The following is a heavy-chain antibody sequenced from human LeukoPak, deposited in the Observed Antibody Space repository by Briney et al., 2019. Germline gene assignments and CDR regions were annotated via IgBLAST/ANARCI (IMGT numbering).Heavy chain of an antibody. CDR2: ISGSGGST. CDR1: GFTFSSNA. D-gene: IGHD3-22*01. Sequence: SGGSLRLSCAASGFTFSSNAMSWVRQAPGKGLEWVSAISGSGGSTYYADSVKGRFTISRDNSKNTLYLQMNSLRAEDTAVYYCAKDGPLLHTPIDYWGQGTLVTVSS. J-gene: IGHJ4*02. CDR3: AKDGPLLHTPIDY. V-gene: IGHV3-23*01.